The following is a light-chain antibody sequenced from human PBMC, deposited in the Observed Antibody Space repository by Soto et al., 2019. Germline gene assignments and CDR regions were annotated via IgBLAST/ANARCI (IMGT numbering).Light chain of an antibody. CDR3: HVWDSSTVV. V-gene: IGLV3-9*01. J-gene: IGLJ3*02. CDR1: NIGSKN. Sequence: SYELTQPLSVSVALGQTARITCGGNNIGSKNVHWYQLNPGQAPVLVIYRDTNRPSGIPERFSGSNSGNTATLAISGAQVGDDADYYCHVWDSSTVVFGGGTKLTVL. CDR2: RDT.